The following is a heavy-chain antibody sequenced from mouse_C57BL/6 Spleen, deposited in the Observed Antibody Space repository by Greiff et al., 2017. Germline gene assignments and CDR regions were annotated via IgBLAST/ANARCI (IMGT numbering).Heavy chain of an antibody. CDR3: ARLQLGGGYFDY. Sequence: EVMLVESGGGLVKPGGSLKLSCAASGFTFSDYGMHWVRQAPEKGLEWVAYISSGSSTIYYADTVKGRFTISRDNAKNTLFLQMTSLRSEDTAMYYCARLQLGGGYFDYWGQGTTLTVSS. D-gene: IGHD4-1*02. J-gene: IGHJ2*01. CDR1: GFTFSDYG. CDR2: ISSGSSTI. V-gene: IGHV5-17*01.